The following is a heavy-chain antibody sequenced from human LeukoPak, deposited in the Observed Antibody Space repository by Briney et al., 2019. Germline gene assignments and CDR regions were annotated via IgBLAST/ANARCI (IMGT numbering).Heavy chain of an antibody. CDR1: GFTFSSYG. CDR3: AKDREYSGYEYFDY. CDR2: IRYDGSNK. D-gene: IGHD5-12*01. Sequence: PGGSLRLSCAASGFTFSSYGMHWVRQAPGKGLEWVAFIRYDGSNKYYADSVKGRFTTSRDNSKNTLYLQMNSLRAEDTAVYYCAKDREYSGYEYFDYWGQGTLVTVSS. J-gene: IGHJ4*02. V-gene: IGHV3-30*02.